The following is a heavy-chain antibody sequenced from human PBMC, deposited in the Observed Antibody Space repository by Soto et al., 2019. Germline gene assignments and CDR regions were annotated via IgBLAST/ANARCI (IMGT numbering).Heavy chain of an antibody. Sequence: SCKASGGTFSSYAISWVRQAPGQGLEWMGGIIPIFGTANYAQKFQGRVTITADESTSTAYMELSSLRSEGTAVYYCARDKGIAAAGTTGNWVNYYYGMDVWGQGTTVTVSS. CDR1: GGTFSSYA. V-gene: IGHV1-69*01. CDR2: IIPIFGTA. CDR3: ARDKGIAAAGTTGNWVNYYYGMDV. J-gene: IGHJ6*02. D-gene: IGHD6-13*01.